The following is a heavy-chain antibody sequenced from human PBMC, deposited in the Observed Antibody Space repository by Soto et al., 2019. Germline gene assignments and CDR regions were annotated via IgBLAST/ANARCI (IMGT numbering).Heavy chain of an antibody. CDR3: ARDALQYYDSAGCHAG. J-gene: IGHJ4*02. D-gene: IGHD3-16*01. CDR1: GFTFRHYS. CDR2: ISTSSSPR. Sequence: QPGGSLRLSCAASGFTFRHYSMHWVRQAPGKGLEWVAYISTSSSPRYYADSVKGRFTISRDNDRKSIYLEMSSLRDEDTAIYYCARDALQYYDSAGCHAGCGPGPFVTVS. V-gene: IGHV3-48*02.